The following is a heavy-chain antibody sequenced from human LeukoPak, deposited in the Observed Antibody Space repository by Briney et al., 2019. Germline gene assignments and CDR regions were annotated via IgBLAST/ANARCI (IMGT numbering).Heavy chain of an antibody. V-gene: IGHV1-2*02. D-gene: IGHD4-17*01. CDR1: GYTFTGYY. CDR2: INPNINGT. CDR3: ARGDDNGDYEAID. Sequence: GASVKVSCKASGYTFTGYYIHWVRQAPGQGLEWMGWINPNINGTNYAQKFQGRVTMTRDTSISTAYMELSRLRSDDTALYYCARGDDNGDYEAIDWGQGTLVTVSS. J-gene: IGHJ4*02.